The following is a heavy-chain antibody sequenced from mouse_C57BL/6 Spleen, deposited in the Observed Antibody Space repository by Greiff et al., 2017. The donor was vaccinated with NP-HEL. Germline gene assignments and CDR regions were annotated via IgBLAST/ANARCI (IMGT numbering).Heavy chain of an antibody. Sequence: QVQLQQPGAELVRPGSSVKLSCKASGYTFTSYWMHWVKQRPIQGLEWIGNIDPSDSETHYNQKFKDKATLTVDKYSSTANTQLRSLTTEDSAVYDGARGAAPYDGYYFDDWGQGTTLTVSA. J-gene: IGHJ2*01. CDR2: IDPSDSET. CDR1: GYTFTSYW. D-gene: IGHD2-3*01. CDR3: ARGAAPYDGYYFDD. V-gene: IGHV1-52*01.